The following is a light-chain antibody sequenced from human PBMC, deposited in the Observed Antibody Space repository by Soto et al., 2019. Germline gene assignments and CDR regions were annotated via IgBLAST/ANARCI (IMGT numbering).Light chain of an antibody. CDR2: GAS. CDR3: QQYGSSPPIT. J-gene: IGKJ5*01. V-gene: IGKV3-20*01. Sequence: EIVITPSPATLSVSPGDRATLSCRASQSVSSNLAWYQQKPGQAPRLLIYGASNRATDIPGRFSGSGSGTDFTLTISRLEPEDFAVYYCQQYGSSPPITFGQGTRLEIK. CDR1: QSVSSN.